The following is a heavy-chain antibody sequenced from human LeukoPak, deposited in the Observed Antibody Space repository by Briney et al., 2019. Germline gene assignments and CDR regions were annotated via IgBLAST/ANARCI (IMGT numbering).Heavy chain of an antibody. Sequence: ASVKVSCKASGYTFTSYGISWVRRAPGQGLERMGWVSADNGNTNYAQELQGRVTMTTDTSTRTAYLELRSLRSDDTAVYYCARGFCSSGSCYPGGYSGQGTLVTVSS. D-gene: IGHD2-15*01. CDR3: ARGFCSSGSCYPGGY. V-gene: IGHV1-18*01. J-gene: IGHJ4*02. CDR2: VSADNGNT. CDR1: GYTFTSYG.